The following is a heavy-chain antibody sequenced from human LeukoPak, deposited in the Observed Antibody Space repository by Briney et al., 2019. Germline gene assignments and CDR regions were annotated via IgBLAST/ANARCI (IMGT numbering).Heavy chain of an antibody. CDR1: GFTLSSYS. J-gene: IGHJ4*02. CDR3: ARYTAFDY. Sequence: GGSLRPSCAASGFTLSSYSMNWVRQAPGKGLEWVSSISSSSSYIYYGDSVKGRFTISRDNAKNSLYLQMNSLRAEDTAVYYCARYTAFDYWGQGTLVTVSS. D-gene: IGHD5-18*01. V-gene: IGHV3-21*01. CDR2: ISSSSSYI.